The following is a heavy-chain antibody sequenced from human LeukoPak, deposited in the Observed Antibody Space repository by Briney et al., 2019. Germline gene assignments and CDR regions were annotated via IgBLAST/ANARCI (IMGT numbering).Heavy chain of an antibody. V-gene: IGHV3-9*01. Sequence: GRSLRLSCAASGFTFDDYAMHWVRQAPGKGLEWVSGISWNSGSMGYADSVKGRFTISRDNAKNSLYLQMNSLRAEDTALYYCAKVSVGAYGMDVWGQGTTSPSP. J-gene: IGHJ6*02. CDR3: AKVSVGAYGMDV. D-gene: IGHD1-26*01. CDR2: ISWNSGSM. CDR1: GFTFDDYA.